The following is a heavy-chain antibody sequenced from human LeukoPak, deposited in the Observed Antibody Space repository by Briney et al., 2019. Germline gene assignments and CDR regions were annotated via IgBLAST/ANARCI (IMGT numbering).Heavy chain of an antibody. Sequence: GGSLRLSCAASGFTFTRYGMNWVRQAPGKGLEWVAAVSYDGSKKYYADSVKGRFTISRDNSKNTLYLQMNSLRAEDTAVYYCARDRGYSSSCPFYWGQGTLVTVSS. CDR2: VSYDGSKK. D-gene: IGHD6-13*01. J-gene: IGHJ4*02. CDR3: ARDRGYSSSCPFY. V-gene: IGHV3-30*03. CDR1: GFTFTRYG.